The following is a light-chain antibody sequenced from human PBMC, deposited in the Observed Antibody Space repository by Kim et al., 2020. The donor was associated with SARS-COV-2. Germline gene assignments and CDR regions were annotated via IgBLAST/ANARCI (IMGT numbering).Light chain of an antibody. CDR3: QSYDSSTVI. V-gene: IGLV6-57*03. J-gene: IGLJ2*01. CDR2: ENN. CDR1: SGSIASNY. Sequence: KTVTISCIRSSGSIASNYVQWYQQRPGSAPTTVISENNQRPSGVPDRFSGSIDSSSNSASLTISGLKTEDEADYYCQSYDSSTVIFGGGTPADRP.